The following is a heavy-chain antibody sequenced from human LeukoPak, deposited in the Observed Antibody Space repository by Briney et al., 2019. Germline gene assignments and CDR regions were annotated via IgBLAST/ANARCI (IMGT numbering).Heavy chain of an antibody. Sequence: GGSLRLSCAASGFTFSSYSMNWVRQAPGKGLEWVSYISSSSSTIYYADSVKGRFTISRDNAKNSLYLQMNSLRAEDTAVYYCARDSGRPPTSFDYWGQGTLVTVSS. CDR1: GFTFSSYS. J-gene: IGHJ4*02. V-gene: IGHV3-48*01. CDR2: ISSSSSTI. CDR3: ARDSGRPPTSFDY. D-gene: IGHD1-1*01.